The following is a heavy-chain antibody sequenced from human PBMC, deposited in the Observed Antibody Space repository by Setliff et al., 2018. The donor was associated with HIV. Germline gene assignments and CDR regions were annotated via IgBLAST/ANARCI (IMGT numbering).Heavy chain of an antibody. CDR3: VRGYRSAWNSWFDA. V-gene: IGHV1-46*01. CDR2: LNPSEGTT. Sequence: ASVKVSCKASGYTFTTYYIHWVRQAPGQGLEWMGILNPSEGTTSFAQKFQGRVTMTRDMSTSTVYMDLSSLRADDTAVYYCVRGYRSAWNSWFDAWGQGTQVTVS. J-gene: IGHJ5*02. CDR1: GYTFTTYY. D-gene: IGHD6-19*01.